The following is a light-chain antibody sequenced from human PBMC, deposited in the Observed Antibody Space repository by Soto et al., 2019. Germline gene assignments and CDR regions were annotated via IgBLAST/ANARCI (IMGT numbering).Light chain of an antibody. Sequence: EIVLTQSPATLSLSPGEKATLSCRASQGISSFLVWHQQKSGQAPRLLIYDASKRATGIPTRFSGSGSGTDFTLTISSLEPEDFAVYYCQQRASWPGTFGQGTKVEI. CDR3: QQRASWPGT. J-gene: IGKJ1*01. CDR1: QGISSF. V-gene: IGKV3-11*01. CDR2: DAS.